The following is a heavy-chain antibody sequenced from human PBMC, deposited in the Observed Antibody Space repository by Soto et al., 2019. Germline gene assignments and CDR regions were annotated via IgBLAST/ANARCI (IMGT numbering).Heavy chain of an antibody. CDR2: INHSGST. Sequence: SETLSLTCAVYGGSFSGYYWSWIRQPPGKGLEWIGEINHSGSTNYNPSLKSRVTISVDTSKNQFSLKLSSVTAADTAVYYCARGLRVATISGIAVAGTGYFDYWGQGTLVTVSS. CDR3: ARGLRVATISGIAVAGTGYFDY. CDR1: GGSFSGYY. V-gene: IGHV4-34*01. D-gene: IGHD6-19*01. J-gene: IGHJ4*02.